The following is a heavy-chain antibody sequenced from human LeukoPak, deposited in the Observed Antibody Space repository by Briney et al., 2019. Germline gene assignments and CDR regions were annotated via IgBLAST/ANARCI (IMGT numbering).Heavy chain of an antibody. J-gene: IGHJ4*02. CDR2: ISGSGGST. CDR3: AKDKVGDHYFDY. Sequence: GSLRLSCAASGFTFSSYAMSWVRQAPGKGLEWVSAISGSGGSTYYADSVKGRFTISRDNSTNTLYLQMNSLRAEDTAVYYCAKDKVGDHYFDYWGQGTLVTVSS. D-gene: IGHD1-26*01. CDR1: GFTFSSYA. V-gene: IGHV3-23*01.